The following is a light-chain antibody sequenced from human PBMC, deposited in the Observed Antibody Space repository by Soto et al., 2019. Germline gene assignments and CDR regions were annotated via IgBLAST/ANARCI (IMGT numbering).Light chain of an antibody. J-gene: IGKJ4*01. Sequence: DIQMTQSPSSLSASVGDRVTITCRASQSISSYLNWYQQKPGKAPKLLIYAASSLQSGVPSRFSGSGSGTDFTLTISSLQPEDFATYYCQQSHITLQLTFGGGTKVEIK. CDR1: QSISSY. CDR2: AAS. CDR3: QQSHITLQLT. V-gene: IGKV1-39*01.